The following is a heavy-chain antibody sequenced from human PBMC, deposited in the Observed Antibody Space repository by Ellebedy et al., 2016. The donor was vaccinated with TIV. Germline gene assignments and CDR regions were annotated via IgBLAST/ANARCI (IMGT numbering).Heavy chain of an antibody. J-gene: IGHJ4*02. Sequence: GESLKISCAASGGIFSNYWMHWGRQAPGKGLVWVSRSKYDRRITSYAESVKGRFTISRDNAKNTLYLQMNSLRAEDTAVYYCVRDRYYDGNAYYYDWGQGTLVTVSS. CDR2: SKYDRRIT. CDR3: VRDRYYDGNAYYYD. CDR1: GGIFSNYW. V-gene: IGHV3-74*01. D-gene: IGHD3-22*01.